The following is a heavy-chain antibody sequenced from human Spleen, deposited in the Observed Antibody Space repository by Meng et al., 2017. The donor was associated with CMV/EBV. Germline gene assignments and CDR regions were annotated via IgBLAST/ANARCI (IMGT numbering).Heavy chain of an antibody. Sequence: SVKVSCKASGGTFGSYAISWVRQAPGQGLEWMGGSIPIFGTANYAQKFQGRVTITTDESTSTACMELSSLRSEDSAVYYCARGERDCSSTSCYPIYYGMDVWGQGTTVTVSS. CDR3: ARGERDCSSTSCYPIYYGMDV. CDR1: GGTFGSYA. CDR2: SIPIFGTA. V-gene: IGHV1-69*05. J-gene: IGHJ6*02. D-gene: IGHD2-2*01.